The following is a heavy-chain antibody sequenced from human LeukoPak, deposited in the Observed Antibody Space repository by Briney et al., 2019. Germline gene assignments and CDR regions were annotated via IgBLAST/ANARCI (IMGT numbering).Heavy chain of an antibody. D-gene: IGHD1-26*01. CDR1: GFTFSSYG. CDR3: AKDPRRLFGGSYYDY. J-gene: IGHJ4*02. Sequence: GESPRLSCAASGFTFSSYGMHWVRQAPGKWLEWVAFIRYDGSNKYYADSVKGRFTISRDNSKNTLYLQMNSLRAEDTAVYYCAKDPRRLFGGSYYDYWGQGTLVTVSS. V-gene: IGHV3-30*02. CDR2: IRYDGSNK.